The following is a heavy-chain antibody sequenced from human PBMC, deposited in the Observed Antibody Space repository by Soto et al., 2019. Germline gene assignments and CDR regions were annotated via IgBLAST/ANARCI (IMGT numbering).Heavy chain of an antibody. Sequence: PGGSLRLSCAASGFTFSSYAMSWVRQAPGKGLEWVSAISGSGGSTYYADSVKGRFTISRDNSKNTLYLQMNSLRAEDTAVYYCAKDFEYSYDFYYYYGMDVWGQGTTVTVSS. D-gene: IGHD5-18*01. CDR3: AKDFEYSYDFYYYYGMDV. V-gene: IGHV3-23*01. J-gene: IGHJ6*02. CDR2: ISGSGGST. CDR1: GFTFSSYA.